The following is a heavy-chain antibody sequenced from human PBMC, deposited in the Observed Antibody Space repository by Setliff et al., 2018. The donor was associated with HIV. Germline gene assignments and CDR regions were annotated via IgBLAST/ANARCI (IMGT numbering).Heavy chain of an antibody. D-gene: IGHD3-16*01. J-gene: IGHJ4*02. Sequence: SETLSLTCTVSGDSINTHYWSWIRQPPGKGLEWIGCISHSGNTNFNPSLNSRVTISLDTSKNQFSLRLTSLTAADTAIYYCARVLWRWGNYFDYWGQGTLVTVSS. CDR1: GDSINTHY. V-gene: IGHV4-59*11. CDR3: ARVLWRWGNYFDY. CDR2: ISHSGNT.